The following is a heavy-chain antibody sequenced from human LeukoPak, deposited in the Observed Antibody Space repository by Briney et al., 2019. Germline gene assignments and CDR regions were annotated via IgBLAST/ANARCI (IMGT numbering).Heavy chain of an antibody. J-gene: IGHJ3*02. V-gene: IGHV3-33*01. CDR3: ARAVGPFDI. CDR1: GFTFSSYG. CDR2: KWYDGSNK. Sequence: GGSLRLSCAASGFTFSSYGMHWVRQAPGRGLEWVAVKWYDGSNKYYADSVKGRFTISRDNSKNTLYLQMNSLRAEDTAVYYCARAVGPFDIWGQGTMVTVSS.